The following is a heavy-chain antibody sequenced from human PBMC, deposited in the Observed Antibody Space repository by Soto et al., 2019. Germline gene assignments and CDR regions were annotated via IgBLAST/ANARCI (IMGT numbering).Heavy chain of an antibody. CDR3: ARDRYYDFWSGPPGYYYYYGMDV. D-gene: IGHD3-3*01. CDR2: IYYSGST. CDR1: GGSISSGDYY. Sequence: PSETLSLTCTVSGGSISSGDYYWSWIRQPPGKGLEWIGYIYYSGSTYYNPSLKSRVTISVDTSKNQSSLKLSSVTAADTAVYYCARDRYYDFWSGPPGYYYYYGMDVWGQGTTVTVSS. V-gene: IGHV4-30-4*01. J-gene: IGHJ6*02.